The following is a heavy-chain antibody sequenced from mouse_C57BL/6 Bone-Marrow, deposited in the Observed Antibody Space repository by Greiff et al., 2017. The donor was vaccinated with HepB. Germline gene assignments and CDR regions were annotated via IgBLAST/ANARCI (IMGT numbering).Heavy chain of an antibody. D-gene: IGHD1-1*01. Sequence: QVQLKQPGAELVKPGASVKVSCKASGYTFTSYWMHWVKQRPGQGLEWIGRIHPSDSDTNYNQKFKGKATLTVDKSSSTAYMELSSLTSEDAAVYYCSISHYGSLYLAVWGTGTTVTVSA. CDR3: SISHYGSLYLAV. CDR2: IHPSDSDT. J-gene: IGHJ1*03. CDR1: GYTFTSYW. V-gene: IGHV1-74*01.